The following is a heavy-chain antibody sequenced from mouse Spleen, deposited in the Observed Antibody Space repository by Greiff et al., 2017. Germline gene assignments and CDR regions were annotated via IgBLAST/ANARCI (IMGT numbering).Heavy chain of an antibody. J-gene: IGHJ1*01. V-gene: IGHV1-26*01. CDR3: ASAGHWYFDV. Sequence: EVQLQQSGPELVKPGASVKISCKASGYTFTDYYMNWVKQSHGKSLEWIGDINPNNGGTSYNQKFKGKATLTVDKSSSTAYMELRSLTSEDSAVYYCASAGHWYFDVWGAGTTVTVSS. CDR1: GYTFTDYY. CDR2: INPNNGGT.